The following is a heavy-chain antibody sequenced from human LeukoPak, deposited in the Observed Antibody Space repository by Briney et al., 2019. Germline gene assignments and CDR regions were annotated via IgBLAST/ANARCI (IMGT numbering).Heavy chain of an antibody. J-gene: IGHJ4*02. CDR2: INHSGST. D-gene: IGHD3-3*01. V-gene: IGHV4-34*01. CDR1: GGSFSGYY. Sequence: SETLSLTCAVYGGSFSGYYWSWIRQPPGKGLEWIGEINHSGSTNYIPSLESRVTISVDTSKNQFSLKLSSVTAADTAVYYCARGYDFWSGYYFDYWGQGTLVTVSS. CDR3: ARGYDFWSGYYFDY.